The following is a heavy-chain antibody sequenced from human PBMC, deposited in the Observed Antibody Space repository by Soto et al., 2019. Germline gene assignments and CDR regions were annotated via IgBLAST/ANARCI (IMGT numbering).Heavy chain of an antibody. J-gene: IGHJ4*02. CDR3: ASEHAAAGEY. CDR2: IYSGGST. Sequence: TWGLLRLSCAASGVTVSSNYMSWVRQAPGKGLEWVSVIYSGGSTYYADSVKGRFTISRHNSKNTLYLQMNSLRAEDTAVHYCASEHAAAGEYWGQGTLVTVSS. CDR1: GVTVSSNY. D-gene: IGHD6-13*01. V-gene: IGHV3-53*04.